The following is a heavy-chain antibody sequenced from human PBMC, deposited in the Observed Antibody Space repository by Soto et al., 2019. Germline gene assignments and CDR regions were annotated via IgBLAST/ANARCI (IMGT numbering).Heavy chain of an antibody. J-gene: IGHJ5*02. D-gene: IGHD6-6*01. CDR3: ARGVRQLADNWFDP. CDR2: IIPIIGTA. V-gene: IGHV1-69*05. CDR1: GGTFSSYA. Sequence: SVKVSCKASGGTFSSYAISWVRQAPGQGPEWMGGIIPIIGTANYAQKFQGRVTMTTDTSTSTAYMELRSLRSDDTAVYYCARGVRQLADNWFDPWGQGTLVTVSS.